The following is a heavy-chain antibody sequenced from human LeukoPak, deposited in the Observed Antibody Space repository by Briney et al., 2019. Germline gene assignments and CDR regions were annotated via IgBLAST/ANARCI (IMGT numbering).Heavy chain of an antibody. CDR1: GFTFSSYG. J-gene: IGHJ4*02. D-gene: IGHD4-23*01. CDR3: AKDLGVYGGLFDY. V-gene: IGHV3-30*02. CDR2: IRYDGSNK. Sequence: VVCLGLSCAASGFTFSSYGMHWVRQAPGKGLEWVAFIRYDGSNKYYADSVKGRFTISRDNSKNTLYLQMNSLRAEDTAVYYCAKDLGVYGGLFDYWGQGTLVTVSS.